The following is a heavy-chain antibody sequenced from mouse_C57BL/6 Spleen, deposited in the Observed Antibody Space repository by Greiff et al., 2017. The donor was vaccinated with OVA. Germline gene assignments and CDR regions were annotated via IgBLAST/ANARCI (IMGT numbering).Heavy chain of an antibody. J-gene: IGHJ1*03. D-gene: IGHD1-1*01. Sequence: EVKVEESGGGLVKPGGSLKLSCAASGFTFSSYTMSWVRQTPEKRLEWVATISGGGGNTYYPDSVKGRFTISRDNAKNTLYLQMSSLRSEDTALYYCARHDYYGSDWYFDVWGTGTTVTVSS. CDR1: GFTFSSYT. CDR3: ARHDYYGSDWYFDV. V-gene: IGHV5-9*01. CDR2: ISGGGGNT.